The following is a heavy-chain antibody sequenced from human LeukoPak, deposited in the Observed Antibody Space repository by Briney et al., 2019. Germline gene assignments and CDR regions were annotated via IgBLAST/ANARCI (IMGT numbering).Heavy chain of an antibody. J-gene: IGHJ3*02. CDR3: AGSGYYSMDPFDI. D-gene: IGHD3-22*01. V-gene: IGHV4-59*01. Sequence: SETLSLTCPVAGGSISCYYRSWIRQPPRQGLGRSGYNYYSGSTNYKRTLKGRVTISLDTSKHQFSLTLSSLTAADTPVYYCAGSGYYSMDPFDIWGQGTMVTVSS. CDR1: GGSISCYY. CDR2: NYYSGST.